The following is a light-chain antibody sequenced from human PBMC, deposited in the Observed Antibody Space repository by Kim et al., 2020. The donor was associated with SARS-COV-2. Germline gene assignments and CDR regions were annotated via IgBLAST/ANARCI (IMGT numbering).Light chain of an antibody. CDR1: QGISTA. Sequence: ASVGDTVTITCRASQGISTALVWFQQKPGKAHRLLIYDVSSLQSGVPSRFSGSGSGTDFTLTISNLQPEDFATYYCQQFNSYPRTFGQGTKVDIK. CDR3: QQFNSYPRT. V-gene: IGKV1-13*02. CDR2: DVS. J-gene: IGKJ1*01.